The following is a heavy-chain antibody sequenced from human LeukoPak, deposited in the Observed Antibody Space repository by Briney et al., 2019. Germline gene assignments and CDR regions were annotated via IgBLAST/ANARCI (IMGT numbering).Heavy chain of an antibody. CDR3: ARGLHLIMAAFDI. CDR2: IYYSGNT. Sequence: SETLSLTCAVSGAPIGSTGYAWGWIRQSPGRGLEWIGYIYYSGNTYYHPSLKGRGLIAVDTSKNQFSLNLSSVTAADTAVYYCARGLHLIMAAFDIWGQGTVVTVSS. J-gene: IGHJ3*02. V-gene: IGHV4-30-4*07. CDR1: GAPIGSTGYA. D-gene: IGHD3-16*01.